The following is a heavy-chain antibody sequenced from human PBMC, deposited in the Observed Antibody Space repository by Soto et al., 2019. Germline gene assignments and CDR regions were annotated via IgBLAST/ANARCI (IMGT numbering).Heavy chain of an antibody. CDR3: ARGKDYGGQEDAFDI. D-gene: IGHD4-17*01. Sequence: QVQLQESGPGLVKPSQTLSLTCTVSGGSISSGGYYWSWIRQHPGKGLEWIGYIYYSGSTYYNPSLKSRVTIAVDTSKNQFSRKLSSVTAADTAVYYCARGKDYGGQEDAFDIWGQGTMVTVSS. CDR2: IYYSGST. J-gene: IGHJ3*02. CDR1: GGSISSGGYY. V-gene: IGHV4-31*03.